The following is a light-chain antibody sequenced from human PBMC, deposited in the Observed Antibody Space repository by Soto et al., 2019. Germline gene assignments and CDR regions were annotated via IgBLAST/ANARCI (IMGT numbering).Light chain of an antibody. CDR1: QSLVYSDGNTY. Sequence: DVVMTQTPLSSPVTLGQPASISCRSSQSLVYSDGNTYLSWLQQRPGQPPRLVFYQLSHRFSGVPDRFSVSGAGTDFTLKISRVEPEDVVLYFSVQFSHFPRTFDQGTKVEIK. CDR3: VQFSHFPRT. J-gene: IGKJ1*01. V-gene: IGKV2-24*01. CDR2: QLS.